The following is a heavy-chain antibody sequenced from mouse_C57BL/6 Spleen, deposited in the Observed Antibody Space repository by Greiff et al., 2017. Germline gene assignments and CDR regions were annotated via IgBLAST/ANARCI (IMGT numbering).Heavy chain of an antibody. CDR2: ISNGGGST. CDR3: ARRAIYYDYDGYALDY. Sequence: EVQGVESGGGLVQPGGSLKLSCAASGFTFSDYYMYWVRQPPEKRLEWVVYISNGGGSTYYPDTVKGRFTISRDNAKNTLYLQMSRLKSETTAMYYRARRAIYYDYDGYALDYWGQGTSVTVSS. J-gene: IGHJ4*01. D-gene: IGHD2-4*01. CDR1: GFTFSDYY. V-gene: IGHV5-12*01.